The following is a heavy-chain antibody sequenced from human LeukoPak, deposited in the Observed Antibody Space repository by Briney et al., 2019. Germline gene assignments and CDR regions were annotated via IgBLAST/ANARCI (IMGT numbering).Heavy chain of an antibody. CDR1: GYTLTELS. J-gene: IGHJ4*02. CDR2: FDPEDGET. D-gene: IGHD5-18*01. CDR3: ARDLDASVDTAMAPTFDY. V-gene: IGHV1-24*01. Sequence: GASVKDSCKVSGYTLTELSMHWVRQAPGKGLEWMGGFDPEDGETIYAQKFQGRVTMTRDTSTSTVYMELSSLRSEDTAVYYCARDLDASVDTAMAPTFDYWGQGTLVTVSS.